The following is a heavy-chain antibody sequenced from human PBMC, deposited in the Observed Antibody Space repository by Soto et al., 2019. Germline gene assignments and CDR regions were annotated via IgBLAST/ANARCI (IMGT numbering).Heavy chain of an antibody. CDR3: VRHGNGTPYYFDL. D-gene: IGHD1-1*01. J-gene: IGHJ4*02. CDR2: IDPSDSYT. V-gene: IGHV5-10-1*03. Sequence: EVQLVQSGAEEQKPGESLTISCKGTGYKFIGYSISWLRQMPGKGLEWVGRIDPSDSYTSYSPSFQGHVTISVDKSISTAYLQWRSLQASDTAKYYCVRHGNGTPYYFDLWGRGTLVPVSS. CDR1: GYKFIGYS.